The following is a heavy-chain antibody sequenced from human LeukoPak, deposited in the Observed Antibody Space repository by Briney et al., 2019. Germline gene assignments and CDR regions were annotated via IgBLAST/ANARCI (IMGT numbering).Heavy chain of an antibody. V-gene: IGHV3-23*01. Sequence: PGGSLRLSCAASGFTFSSYAMSWVRQAPGKGLEWVSTISGSGGSTYYADSVKGRFTISRDNSKNTLYLQMNSPRAEDTAVYYCAKDGSGSYSSFDYWGQGTLVTVSS. J-gene: IGHJ4*02. CDR2: ISGSGGST. D-gene: IGHD1-26*01. CDR3: AKDGSGSYSSFDY. CDR1: GFTFSSYA.